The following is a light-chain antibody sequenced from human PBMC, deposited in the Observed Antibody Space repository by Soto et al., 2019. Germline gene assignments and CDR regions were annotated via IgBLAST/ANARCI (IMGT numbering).Light chain of an antibody. V-gene: IGKV3-20*01. CDR3: QQFET. CDR1: QSVSSSY. J-gene: IGKJ4*01. Sequence: EIVLTQSPGTLSLSPGERATLSCRASQSVSSSYLAWYQQKSGQAPRLLIYGASNRATGIPDRFSGSGSGADFTLTINRLEPEDFAVYYCQQFETFGGGTKVDIK. CDR2: GAS.